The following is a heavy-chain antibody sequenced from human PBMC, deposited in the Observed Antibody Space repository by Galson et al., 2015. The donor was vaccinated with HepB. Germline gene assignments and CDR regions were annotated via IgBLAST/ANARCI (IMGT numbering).Heavy chain of an antibody. CDR2: IYSGGST. CDR3: ARDIMDTAMATDKFYYYYYGMDV. Sequence: SLRLSCAASGFTVSSNYMSWVRQAPGKGLEWVSVIYSGGSTYYADSVKGRFTISRDNSKNTLYLQMNSPRAEDTAVYYCARDIMDTAMATDKFYYYYYGMDVWGQGTTVTVSS. CDR1: GFTVSSNY. D-gene: IGHD5-18*01. V-gene: IGHV3-66*01. J-gene: IGHJ6*02.